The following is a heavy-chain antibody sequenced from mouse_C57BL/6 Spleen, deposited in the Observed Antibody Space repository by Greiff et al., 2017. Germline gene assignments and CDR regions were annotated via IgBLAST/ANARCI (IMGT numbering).Heavy chain of an antibody. CDR2: IYPGDGDT. CDR1: GYAFSSYW. J-gene: IGHJ4*01. Sequence: VQLQQPGAELVKPGASVKISCKASGYAFSSYWMNWVKQRPGKGLEWIGQIYPGDGDTNYNGKFKGKATLTADKSSSTAYMQLSSLTSEDSAVYFCARGGDYDPYAMDYWGQGTSVTVSS. D-gene: IGHD2-4*01. CDR3: ARGGDYDPYAMDY. V-gene: IGHV1-80*01.